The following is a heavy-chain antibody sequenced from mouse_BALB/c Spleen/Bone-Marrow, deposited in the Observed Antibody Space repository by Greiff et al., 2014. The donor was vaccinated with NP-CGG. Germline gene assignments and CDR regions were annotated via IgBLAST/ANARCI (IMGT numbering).Heavy chain of an antibody. Sequence: LVESGAELARPGASVKLSCKASGYTFTDYYINWVKLRTGQGLEWIGEIYPGSGNTYYNEKFKGKATLTADKSSSTAYMQLSSLTSEDSAVYFCARREYGNGGFAYWGQGTLVTVSA. CDR1: GYTFTDYY. CDR2: IYPGSGNT. J-gene: IGHJ3*01. V-gene: IGHV1-77*01. D-gene: IGHD2-10*02. CDR3: ARREYGNGGFAY.